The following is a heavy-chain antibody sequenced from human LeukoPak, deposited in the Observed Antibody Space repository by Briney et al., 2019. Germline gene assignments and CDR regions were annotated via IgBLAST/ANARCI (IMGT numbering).Heavy chain of an antibody. Sequence: SETLSLTCAVYGGSFSGYYWSWIRHPPGKGLEWSGEINHSGSTNYNPSLKSRVTISVDTSKNQFSLKLSSVTAADTAVYYCARGFTTGTPKRGNNWFDPWGQGTLVTVYS. CDR3: ARGFTTGTPKRGNNWFDP. J-gene: IGHJ5*02. V-gene: IGHV4-34*01. D-gene: IGHD1-1*01. CDR1: GGSFSGYY. CDR2: INHSGST.